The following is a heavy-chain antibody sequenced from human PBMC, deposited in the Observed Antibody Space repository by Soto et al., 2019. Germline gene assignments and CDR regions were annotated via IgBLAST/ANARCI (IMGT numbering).Heavy chain of an antibody. D-gene: IGHD2-2*01. CDR3: ARVTVVPAAKRGYYYYGMDV. CDR2: IIPIFGTA. CDR1: GGTFSSYA. J-gene: IGHJ6*02. V-gene: IGHV1-69*01. Sequence: QVPLVQSGAEVKKPGSSVKVSCKASGGTFSSYAISWVRQAPGQGLEWMGGIIPIFGTANYAQKFQGRVTITADESTSTAYMELSSLRSEDTAVYYCARVTVVPAAKRGYYYYGMDVWGQGTTVTVSS.